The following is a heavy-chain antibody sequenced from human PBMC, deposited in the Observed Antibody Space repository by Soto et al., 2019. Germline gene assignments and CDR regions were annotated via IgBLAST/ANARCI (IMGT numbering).Heavy chain of an antibody. CDR2: ISGSGGST. D-gene: IGHD6-13*01. CDR3: AKPQGSSWYEIDY. J-gene: IGHJ4*02. Sequence: EVQLLESGGGLVQPGGSLRLSCADSGFTFSNYAVTWVRQAPGKGLEWVSTISGSGGSTYYADSVKGRFTISRDNSKNTRYRQMNSLRAGDTAVYYWAKPQGSSWYEIDYWGQGTLVTVSS. CDR1: GFTFSNYA. V-gene: IGHV3-23*01.